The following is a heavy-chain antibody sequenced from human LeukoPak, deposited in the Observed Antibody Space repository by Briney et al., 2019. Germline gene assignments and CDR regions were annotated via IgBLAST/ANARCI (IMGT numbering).Heavy chain of an antibody. Sequence: GGSLRLSCAASGFTVSSNYMSWVRQAPGKGLEWVSVIYSGGSTYYADSVKGRFTISRDNSKNTLYLQMNSLRAEDAAVYYCARVTVRPWYYFDYWGQGTLVTVSS. CDR2: IYSGGST. J-gene: IGHJ4*02. D-gene: IGHD4/OR15-4a*01. V-gene: IGHV3-66*01. CDR1: GFTVSSNY. CDR3: ARVTVRPWYYFDY.